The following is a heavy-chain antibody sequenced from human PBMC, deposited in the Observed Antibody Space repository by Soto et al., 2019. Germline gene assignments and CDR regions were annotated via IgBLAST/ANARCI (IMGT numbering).Heavy chain of an antibody. CDR2: ISGSGGST. D-gene: IGHD2-21*01. CDR3: AKDILAGDPATTYAFDI. CDR1: GFTFSSYA. J-gene: IGHJ3*02. Sequence: GGSLRLSCAASGFTFSSYAMRWVRQAPGKGLEWVSAISGSGGSTYYADSVKGRFTISRDNSKNTLYLQMNSLRAEDTGVYYCAKDILAGDPATTYAFDIWGQGTMVTVSS. V-gene: IGHV3-23*01.